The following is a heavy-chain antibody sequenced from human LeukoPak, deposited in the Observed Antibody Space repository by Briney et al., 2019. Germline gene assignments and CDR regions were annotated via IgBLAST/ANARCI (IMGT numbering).Heavy chain of an antibody. V-gene: IGHV4-39*01. Sequence: SETRSLTCTVSGGSISSSNYYWGWIRQPPGTGLQWIGSISFSGSTYYNPSLKSRVTISGDTSKNQFSLNLNAVTAADTAVYYCARQWGDYYYMDVWGKGNTVTVSS. CDR1: GGSISSSNYY. D-gene: IGHD3-10*01. CDR2: ISFSGST. CDR3: ARQWGDYYYMDV. J-gene: IGHJ6*03.